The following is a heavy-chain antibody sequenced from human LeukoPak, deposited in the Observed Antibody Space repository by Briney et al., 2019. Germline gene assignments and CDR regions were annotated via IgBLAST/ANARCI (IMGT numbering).Heavy chain of an antibody. V-gene: IGHV4-34*01. CDR2: INHSGST. J-gene: IGHJ4*02. CDR3: ARKKDSSGYFS. D-gene: IGHD3-22*01. Sequence: PSETLSLTCAVYGGSFSGYYWSWIRQPPGKGLEWIGEINHSGSTSYNPSLKSRVSMSIDTTKNQFSLKLSSVTAVDTAIYYCARKKDSSGYFSWGQGILVTVSS. CDR1: GGSFSGYY.